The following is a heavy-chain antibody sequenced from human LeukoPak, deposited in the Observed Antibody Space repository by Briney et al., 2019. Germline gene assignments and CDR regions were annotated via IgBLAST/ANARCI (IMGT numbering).Heavy chain of an antibody. CDR3: ARGVGRGLYYYYMDV. Sequence: SXXVSCKXSGYTFTSYDINWVRQATGQGLEWMGWMNPNSGNTGYSQKFQGRVTITRNTSISTAYMELSSLRFEDTAVYYCARGVGRGLYYYYMDVWGKGTTVTVSS. V-gene: IGHV1-8*03. D-gene: IGHD1-26*01. CDR1: GYTFTSYD. J-gene: IGHJ6*03. CDR2: MNPNSGNT.